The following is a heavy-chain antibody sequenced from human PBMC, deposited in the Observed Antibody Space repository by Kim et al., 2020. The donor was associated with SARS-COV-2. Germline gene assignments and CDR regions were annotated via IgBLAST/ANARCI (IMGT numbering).Heavy chain of an antibody. J-gene: IGHJ4*02. CDR3: ARRSAGYGDYPDY. Sequence: YRPSFQGQVTISADKSISTAYLQWSSLKASDTAMYYCARRSAGYGDYPDYWGQGTLVTVSS. V-gene: IGHV5-51*01. D-gene: IGHD4-17*01.